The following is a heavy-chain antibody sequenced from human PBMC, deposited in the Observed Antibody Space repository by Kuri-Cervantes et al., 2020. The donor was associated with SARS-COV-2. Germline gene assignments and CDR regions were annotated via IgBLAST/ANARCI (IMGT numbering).Heavy chain of an antibody. J-gene: IGHJ3*02. Sequence: SVKVSCKASGDSFSSYSFNWVRQAPGQGLEWMGGIIPIFGTANYAQKFQGRVTITADESTSTAYMELSSLRSEDTAVYYCATVRFGEHFAFDIWGQGTMVTVSS. CDR2: IIPIFGTA. CDR3: ATVRFGEHFAFDI. CDR1: GDSFSSYS. V-gene: IGHV1-69*13. D-gene: IGHD3-10*01.